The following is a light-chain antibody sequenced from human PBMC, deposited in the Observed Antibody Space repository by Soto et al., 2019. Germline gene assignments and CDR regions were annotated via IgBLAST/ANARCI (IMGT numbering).Light chain of an antibody. V-gene: IGKV3-15*01. CDR2: GAS. CDR3: QQYNNWPMYT. J-gene: IGKJ2*01. CDR1: QSVSSN. Sequence: EIVXTXXPXTLSVSPGERATLSCRASQSVSSNLAWYQQKPGQAPRLLIYGASTRATGIPARFSGSGSGTEFTLTISSLQSEDFAVYYCQQYNNWPMYTFGQGTKLEIK.